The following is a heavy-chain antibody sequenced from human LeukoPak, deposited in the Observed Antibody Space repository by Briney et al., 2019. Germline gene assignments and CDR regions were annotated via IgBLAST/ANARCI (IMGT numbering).Heavy chain of an antibody. D-gene: IGHD6-19*01. CDR3: TRDPRLSDF. J-gene: IGHJ4*02. Sequence: GGSLRLSCAASGFTFSSYWMSWVRQAPGKGLEYLAYISQSSTVTVYADSVKGRFTISRDNAKNSLYLQMNSLRAEDTALYYCTRDPRLSDFWGQGALVTVSS. V-gene: IGHV3-48*04. CDR2: ISQSSTVT. CDR1: GFTFSSYW.